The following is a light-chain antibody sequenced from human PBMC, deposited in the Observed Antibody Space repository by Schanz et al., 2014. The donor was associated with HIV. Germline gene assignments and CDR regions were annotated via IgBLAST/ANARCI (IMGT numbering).Light chain of an antibody. CDR1: QSISSW. Sequence: DIQMTQSPSTLSASVGDRVTITCRASQSISSWLAWYQQKPGKAPKLLISRASSLESGVPSRFSGSGSGTEFTLTISGLQPDDLATYYCQQYNSDSRTFGHGTKVEIK. CDR3: QQYNSDSRT. J-gene: IGKJ1*01. CDR2: RAS. V-gene: IGKV1-5*03.